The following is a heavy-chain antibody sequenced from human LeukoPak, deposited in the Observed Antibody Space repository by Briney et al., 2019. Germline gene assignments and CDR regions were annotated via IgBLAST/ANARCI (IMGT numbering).Heavy chain of an antibody. J-gene: IGHJ4*02. CDR3: AREDSASAQFDS. V-gene: IGHV4-39*07. CDR2: IFYSGTT. CDR1: GGSISSGDYH. D-gene: IGHD2-2*01. Sequence: SETLSLTCTVSGGSISSGDYHWGWIRQPPGKGLEWVASIFYSGTTYYNPSLKSRVTISVDTSNNQFSLKLNSVTAADTAVYFCAREDSASAQFDSWGQGTLVTVSS.